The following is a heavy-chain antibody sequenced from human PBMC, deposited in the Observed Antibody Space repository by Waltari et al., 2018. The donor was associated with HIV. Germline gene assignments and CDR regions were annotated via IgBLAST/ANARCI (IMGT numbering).Heavy chain of an antibody. CDR2: IRTKANNYAT. V-gene: IGHV3-73*01. J-gene: IGHJ4*02. CDR3: TRLVAAVAGTGY. D-gene: IGHD6-19*01. Sequence: EVQLGESGGGLVQPGGALIRSCAASGFTFSGSTMHWVRQASGKGLEWVGRIRTKANNYATAYAASVKGRFIISRDDSKNTAYLQMNNLKTEDTAVYYCTRLVAAVAGTGYWGQGTLVTVSS. CDR1: GFTFSGST.